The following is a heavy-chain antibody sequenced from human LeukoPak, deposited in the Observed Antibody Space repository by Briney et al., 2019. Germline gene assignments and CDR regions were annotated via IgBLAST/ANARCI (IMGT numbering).Heavy chain of an antibody. CDR3: ARDSSMLRGPLVIYYFDF. CDR2: ISGIGDAT. J-gene: IGHJ4*02. V-gene: IGHV3-23*01. Sequence: PGGSLILSCAASDFSFITYAMSWVRQAPGKGLEWVSTISGIGDATYYADSVKGRFTISRDNSKNTLYLQMNSLRVEDTAVYYCARDSSMLRGPLVIYYFDFWGQGTLVAVSS. D-gene: IGHD3-10*01. CDR1: DFSFITYA.